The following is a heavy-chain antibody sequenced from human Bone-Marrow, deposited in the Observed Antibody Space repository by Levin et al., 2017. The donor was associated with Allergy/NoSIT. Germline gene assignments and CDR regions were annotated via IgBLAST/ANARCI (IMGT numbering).Heavy chain of an antibody. CDR3: ARTPELERRYNWFDP. J-gene: IGHJ5*02. CDR1: GGSISSYY. CDR2: IYYSGST. V-gene: IGHV4-59*01. D-gene: IGHD1-1*01. Sequence: SETLSLTCTVSGGSISSYYWSWIRQPPGKGLEWIGYIYYSGSTNYNPSLKSRVTISVDTSKNQFSLKLSSVTAADTAVYYCARTPELERRYNWFDPWGQGTLVTVSS.